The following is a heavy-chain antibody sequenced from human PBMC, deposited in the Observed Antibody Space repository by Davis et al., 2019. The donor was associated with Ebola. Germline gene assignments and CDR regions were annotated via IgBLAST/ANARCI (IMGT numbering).Heavy chain of an antibody. CDR1: GGSISSSSYY. CDR2: ISYSGYT. J-gene: IGHJ4*02. D-gene: IGHD3-22*01. CDR3: GNLRSGYGDY. V-gene: IGHV4-39*01. Sequence: SETLSLTCTVSGGSISSSSYYWGWVRQPPGKGLEWTGSISYSGYTQYNPSLKSRVTISVDTSRNQFSLKLTSVTAADTAVYYCGNLRSGYGDYWGQGTLVTVSS.